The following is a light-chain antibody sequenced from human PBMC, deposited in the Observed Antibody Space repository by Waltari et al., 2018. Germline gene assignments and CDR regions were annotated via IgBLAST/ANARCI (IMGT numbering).Light chain of an antibody. V-gene: IGKV3-20*01. CDR1: QTVSRA. CDR2: AAS. J-gene: IGKJ1*01. CDR3: QHYVTLPAT. Sequence: EIVLTQYPGTLSLSPGERATLSCRASQTVSRALAWYQQKPDQAPRLLIYAASSRATGIPDRFSGGRSGTDFSLTISRLEPEDFAVYYCQHYVTLPATFGQGTKVAF.